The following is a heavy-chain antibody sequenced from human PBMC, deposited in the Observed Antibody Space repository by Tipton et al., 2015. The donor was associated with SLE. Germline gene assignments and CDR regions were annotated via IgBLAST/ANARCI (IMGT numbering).Heavy chain of an antibody. Sequence: TLSLTCTVSGGSISSYYWSWIRQPAGKGLEWIGRIYTSGSTNYNPSLKSRVTISVDTSKNQFSLKLSSVTAADTAVYYCARSPHGVVATIDNWFDPWGQGTLVTVSS. CDR3: ARSPHGVVATIDNWFDP. CDR2: IYTSGST. CDR1: GGSISSYY. V-gene: IGHV4-4*07. J-gene: IGHJ5*02. D-gene: IGHD5-12*01.